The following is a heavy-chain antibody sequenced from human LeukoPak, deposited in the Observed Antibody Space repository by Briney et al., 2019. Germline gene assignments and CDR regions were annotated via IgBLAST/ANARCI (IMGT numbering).Heavy chain of an antibody. D-gene: IGHD6-13*01. V-gene: IGHV3-43*02. CDR2: ISGDGGST. CDR1: GFTFDDYA. Sequence: GGSLRLSCAASGFTFDDYAMHWVRQAPGKGLEWVSLISGDGGSTYYADSVKGRSTISRDNSKNSLYLQMNSLRTEDTALYYCAKVESEYSSSWYYFDYWGQGTLVTVSS. CDR3: AKVESEYSSSWYYFDY. J-gene: IGHJ4*02.